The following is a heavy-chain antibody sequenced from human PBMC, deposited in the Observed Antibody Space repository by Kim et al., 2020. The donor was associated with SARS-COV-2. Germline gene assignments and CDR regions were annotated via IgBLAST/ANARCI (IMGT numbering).Heavy chain of an antibody. CDR1: GGSFSGYY. CDR3: ARRSAFWSAYYSRDIYYY. V-gene: IGHV4-34*01. CDR2: INHSGST. J-gene: IGHJ6*03. D-gene: IGHD3-3*01. Sequence: SETLSLTCAAYGGSFSGYYWSWIRQPPGKGLEWIGEINHSGSTTYNPSLKSRVTISVDTSKNQFSLKLSTVTAADTAAYYCARRSAFWSAYYSRDIYYY.